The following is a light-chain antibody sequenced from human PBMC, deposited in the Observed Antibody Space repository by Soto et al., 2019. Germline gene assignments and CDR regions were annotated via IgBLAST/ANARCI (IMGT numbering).Light chain of an antibody. CDR1: QSVSSN. J-gene: IGKJ3*01. CDR3: QQYNNWHFT. V-gene: IGKV3-15*01. Sequence: EIVMTQSPATLSVSPGERATLSCRASQSVSSNLAWYQQKPGQAPRLLIYGAATRATGIPARFSGSGSGTEFTLTISSLQSVDFAVYSCQQYNNWHFTFGPGTKVDIK. CDR2: GAA.